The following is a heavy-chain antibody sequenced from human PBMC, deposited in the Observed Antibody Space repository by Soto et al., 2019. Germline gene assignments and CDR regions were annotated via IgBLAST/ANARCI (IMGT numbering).Heavy chain of an antibody. CDR3: ASHPVREVIAQ. CDR2: ISSDSNYI. Sequence: PGGSLRLSCATSGFTFSSYSMNWVRQAPGKGLEWVSSISSDSNYIYYADSLKGRFTISRDNARNSLYLQMNSLRAEDTAVYYCASHPVREVIAQWGQGTLVTVSS. V-gene: IGHV3-21*01. CDR1: GFTFSSYS. J-gene: IGHJ4*02. D-gene: IGHD3-10*01.